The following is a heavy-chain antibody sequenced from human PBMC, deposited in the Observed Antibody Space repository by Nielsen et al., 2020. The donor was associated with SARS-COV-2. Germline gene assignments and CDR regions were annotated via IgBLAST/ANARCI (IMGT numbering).Heavy chain of an antibody. CDR2: VYHGGDT. CDR1: GGSINNNKW. Sequence: SETLSLTCTVSGGSINNNKWWHWVRQPPGKGLEWIGHVYHGGDTDYNPSLKSRVTISVDTSKNQFTLRLKSVTAADTAVYFCAREERHQQMATDYWGQGTLVTVSS. J-gene: IGHJ4*02. CDR3: AREERHQQMATDY. V-gene: IGHV4-4*02. D-gene: IGHD6-13*01.